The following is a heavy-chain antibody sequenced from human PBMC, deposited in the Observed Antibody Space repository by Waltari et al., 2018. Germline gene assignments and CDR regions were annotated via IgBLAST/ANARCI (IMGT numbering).Heavy chain of an antibody. CDR3: ARDINGRTTEGPFDY. V-gene: IGHV1-69*12. Sequence: QVQLVQSGAEVTKPGSSVKVSCKASGGTFSSYAISWVRQAPGQGREWMGGIIPIFGTANYAQKFQGRVTITADESTSTAYMELSSLRSEDTAVYYCARDINGRTTEGPFDYWGQGTLVTVSS. CDR1: GGTFSSYA. CDR2: IIPIFGTA. J-gene: IGHJ4*02. D-gene: IGHD1-1*01.